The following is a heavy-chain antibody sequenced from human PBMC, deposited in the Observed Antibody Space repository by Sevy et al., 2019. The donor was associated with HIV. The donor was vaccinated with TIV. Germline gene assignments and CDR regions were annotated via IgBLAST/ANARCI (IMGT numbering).Heavy chain of an antibody. J-gene: IGHJ6*02. CDR3: HGDYDSSQLASYYYYGMDV. CDR1: RFTFSSYA. D-gene: IGHD3-22*01. V-gene: IGHV3-23*01. CDR2: IRGSGGST. Sequence: GGSLRLSCAASRFTFSSYAMSWVRQAPGKGLEWVSTIRGSGGSTYYADSVKGRFTISRDNSKNTLYFQMNSLRAEDTAVYYCHGDYDSSQLASYYYYGMDVWGQGTTVTVSS.